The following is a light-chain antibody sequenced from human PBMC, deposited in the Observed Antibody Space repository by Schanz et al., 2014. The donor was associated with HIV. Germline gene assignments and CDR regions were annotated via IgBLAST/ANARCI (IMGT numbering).Light chain of an antibody. Sequence: EIVLTQSPGTLSLSPGERATLSCRASQSDSSSYLAWYQQKPGQAPRLLIYGASTRATGIPARFSGSGSGTDFTLTISSLEPEDFAVYYCLQRSNWPPLTFGGGTKVEFK. CDR1: QSDSSSY. CDR3: LQRSNWPPLT. CDR2: GAS. V-gene: IGKV3D-20*02. J-gene: IGKJ4*01.